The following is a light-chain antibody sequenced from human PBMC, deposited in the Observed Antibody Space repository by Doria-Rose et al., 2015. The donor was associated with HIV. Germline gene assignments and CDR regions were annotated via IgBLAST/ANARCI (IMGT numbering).Light chain of an antibody. CDR1: SSNIGAGFD. CDR2: GNT. Sequence: QSVLTQPPSVSGAPGQRVAISCTGSSSNIGAGFDVNWYQQFPGTAPKLLIHGNTNRPSGVPDRFSGSKSGTSASLASSGLRAEDEADYYCQSYDSRPSVYVFGTGTKVTVL. J-gene: IGLJ1*01. CDR3: QSYDSRPSVYV. V-gene: IGLV1-40*01.